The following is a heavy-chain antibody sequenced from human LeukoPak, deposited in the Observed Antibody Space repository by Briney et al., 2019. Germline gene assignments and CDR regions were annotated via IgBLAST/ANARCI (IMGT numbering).Heavy chain of an antibody. Sequence: PSETLSLTCTVSGGSISSNYWSWIRQPPGKGLEWIGYIHYRGSTNYNPSRKSRVTISVDTSKNQFSLRLSSVTAADTAVYYCAREVGGWLNAWGQGTLVTVSS. J-gene: IGHJ4*02. CDR2: IHYRGST. D-gene: IGHD3-22*01. CDR3: AREVGGWLNA. V-gene: IGHV4-59*01. CDR1: GGSISSNY.